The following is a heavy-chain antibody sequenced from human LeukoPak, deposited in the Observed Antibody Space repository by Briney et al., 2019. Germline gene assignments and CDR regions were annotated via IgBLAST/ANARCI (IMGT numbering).Heavy chain of an antibody. J-gene: IGHJ4*02. Sequence: GGSLRLSCAASGFSFISSWMSWVRQAPGKGLEWVANTNQDRSAKNYVDSVRGRFTISRDNAKNSLFLQMNSLRAEDTAVYSCAREGFLDYWGQGTLATVSS. D-gene: IGHD2/OR15-2a*01. CDR2: TNQDRSAK. V-gene: IGHV3-7*01. CDR1: GFSFISSW. CDR3: AREGFLDY.